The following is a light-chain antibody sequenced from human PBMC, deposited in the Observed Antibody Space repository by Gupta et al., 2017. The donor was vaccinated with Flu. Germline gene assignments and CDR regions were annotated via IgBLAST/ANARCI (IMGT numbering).Light chain of an antibody. J-gene: IGLJ3*02. CDR1: SSDVGSYNL. V-gene: IGLV2-23*01. CDR3: CSDAGSSTWV. Sequence: SALTQPASVSVSPGQSITISCTGTSSDVGSYNLVSWYQQHPGKAPKLMIYEGSKRPAGVSNRFSGSKSGNTASLTISGLQEEDEADYYCCSDAGSSTWVFGGGTKLTVL. CDR2: EGS.